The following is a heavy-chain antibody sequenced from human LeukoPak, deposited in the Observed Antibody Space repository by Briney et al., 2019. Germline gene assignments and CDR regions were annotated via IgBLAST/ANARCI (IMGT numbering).Heavy chain of an antibody. D-gene: IGHD3-3*01. Sequence: GASVKVSCKTSGYTFTNYAMNWVRQAPGQGLEWMGWIHPSTGNPTYAQGFTRRFVFSLDTSVSTTYLQISSLKAEDTAVYYCARGWRQYFQHWGQGTLVTVSS. CDR3: ARGWRQYFQH. CDR1: GYTFTNYA. V-gene: IGHV7-4-1*02. CDR2: IHPSTGNP. J-gene: IGHJ1*01.